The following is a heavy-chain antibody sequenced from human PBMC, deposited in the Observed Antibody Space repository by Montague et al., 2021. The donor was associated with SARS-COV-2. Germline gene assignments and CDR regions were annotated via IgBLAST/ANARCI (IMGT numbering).Heavy chain of an antibody. CDR3: ARLGDGVVPSPILGVGPYYSYYYMDV. CDR1: GGSFSTYS. CDR2: IHHGGST. J-gene: IGHJ6*03. Sequence: DPLSLPFSVHGGSFSTYSWNWIRQPPGKGLEWIGEIHHGGSTNYNPSLKSRVTISADTSKNQFSLKLTSVAAADTAVYYCARLGDGVVPSPILGVGPYYSYYYMDVWGKGTTVTVSS. D-gene: IGHD3-10*01. V-gene: IGHV4-34*01.